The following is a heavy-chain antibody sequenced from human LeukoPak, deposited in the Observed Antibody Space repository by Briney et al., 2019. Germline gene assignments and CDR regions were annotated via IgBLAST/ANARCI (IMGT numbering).Heavy chain of an antibody. Sequence: GSLRLSCAASGFTFNNYPMHWVRPAPGKGLEWVAVISYEGSNKHYADSVKGRFTISRDNSKNTLYLQMNSLRAEDTALYYCARDPNILGLRFSGWTGDYWGQGNLVTVSS. CDR3: ARDPNILGLRFSGWTGDY. CDR2: ISYEGSNK. V-gene: IGHV3-30-3*01. J-gene: IGHJ4*02. CDR1: GFTFNNYP. D-gene: IGHD3-3*01.